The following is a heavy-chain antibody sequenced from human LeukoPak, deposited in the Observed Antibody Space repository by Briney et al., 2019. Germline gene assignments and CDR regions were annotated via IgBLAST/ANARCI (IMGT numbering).Heavy chain of an antibody. CDR2: ITDSGGDT. J-gene: IGHJ4*02. D-gene: IGHD6-6*01. CDR3: VKGSSSSRPYYFDY. CDR1: GFTFSSCA. V-gene: IGHV3-23*01. Sequence: GGPLRLSCAASGFTFSSCAMSWVRQAPGKGLDWFSAITDSGGDTYYADSLEGRFTISRDNSKNTLFLQMNSLRAEDTAVYYCVKGSSSSRPYYFDYWGQGTLVTVSS.